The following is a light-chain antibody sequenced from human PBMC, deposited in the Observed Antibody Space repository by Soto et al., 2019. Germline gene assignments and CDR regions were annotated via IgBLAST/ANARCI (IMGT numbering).Light chain of an antibody. V-gene: IGKV2-28*01. Sequence: EIVMTQSPLSLPVTPGEPASISCRSSQSLLHSNGFNYLDWYLQKPGQSPKLLIYMGSNRASGVPDRYSGSGSGTDFTMRISRVEAEDVGIYYCMQAVQTPWTFGQGTKAEFK. J-gene: IGKJ1*01. CDR1: QSLLHSNGFNY. CDR2: MGS. CDR3: MQAVQTPWT.